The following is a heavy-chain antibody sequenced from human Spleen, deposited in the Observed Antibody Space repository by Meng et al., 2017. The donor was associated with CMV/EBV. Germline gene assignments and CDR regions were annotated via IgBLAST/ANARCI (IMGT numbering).Heavy chain of an antibody. D-gene: IGHD3-22*01. CDR2: IYYSGST. V-gene: IGHV4-30-4*08. J-gene: IGHJ5*02. CDR1: ICSGDYY. Sequence: ICSGDYYWSWIRQRPGKGPEWIEYIYYSGSTYDNPSIKSRVTISVDTSKNQFSLKLSSGTAAETAVYYCARAGYYYDSSGYLNWFDPWGQGILVTVSS. CDR3: ARAGYYYDSSGYLNWFDP.